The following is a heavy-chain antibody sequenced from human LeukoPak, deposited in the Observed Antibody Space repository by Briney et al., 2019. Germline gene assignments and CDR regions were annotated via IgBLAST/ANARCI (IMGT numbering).Heavy chain of an antibody. J-gene: IGHJ6*02. CDR3: ARDLPTVTTTDSYYYYYGMDV. V-gene: IGHV1-46*01. CDR1: GYTFTSYY. D-gene: IGHD4-17*01. Sequence: ASVKVSCKASGYTFTSYYMHWVRQAPGQGLEWMGIINPSGGSTSYAQKFQGRVTMTRDTSTSTVYMELSSLRSEDTAVYYCARDLPTVTTTDSYYYYYGMDVWGQGTTVPSP. CDR2: INPSGGST.